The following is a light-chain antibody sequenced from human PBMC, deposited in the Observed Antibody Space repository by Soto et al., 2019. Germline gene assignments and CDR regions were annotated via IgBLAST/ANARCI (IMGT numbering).Light chain of an antibody. CDR3: QQYNSYSPT. CDR2: KAS. Sequence: DIQMTQSPSTLSASVGDRVTITCRASQSISTWLAWYQQEPGKAPKLLIHKASSLQSGVPSRFSGSGSGTDFTLTISSLHPDDFATHYCQQYNSYSPTFGQGTRVEIK. CDR1: QSISTW. J-gene: IGKJ1*01. V-gene: IGKV1-5*03.